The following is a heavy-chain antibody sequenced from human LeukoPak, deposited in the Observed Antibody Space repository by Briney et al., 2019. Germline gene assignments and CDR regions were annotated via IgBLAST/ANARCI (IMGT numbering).Heavy chain of an antibody. V-gene: IGHV3-13*01. CDR1: GFTFSSYD. D-gene: IGHD3-10*01. CDR2: IGTAGDT. Sequence: GGSLRLSCAASGFTFSSYDMHWVRQATGKGLEWVSTIGTAGDTYYPGSVKGRFTISRENAKNSLYLQMNSLRAEDTAVYYCAREDFVEVRGIINSWFDPWGQGTLVTVSS. J-gene: IGHJ5*02. CDR3: AREDFVEVRGIINSWFDP.